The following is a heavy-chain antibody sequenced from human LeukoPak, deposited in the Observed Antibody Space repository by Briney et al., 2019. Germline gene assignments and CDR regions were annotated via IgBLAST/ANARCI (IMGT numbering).Heavy chain of an antibody. D-gene: IGHD6-13*01. Sequence: GGSLILSCAASGFTFSSYAMSWVRQAPGKGLEWVSAISGSGGSTYYADSVKGRFTISRDNSKNTLYLQMNSLRAEDTAVYYCAKDPGYSSSWYLDYWGQGTLVTVSS. CDR3: AKDPGYSSSWYLDY. J-gene: IGHJ4*02. CDR2: ISGSGGST. V-gene: IGHV3-23*01. CDR1: GFTFSSYA.